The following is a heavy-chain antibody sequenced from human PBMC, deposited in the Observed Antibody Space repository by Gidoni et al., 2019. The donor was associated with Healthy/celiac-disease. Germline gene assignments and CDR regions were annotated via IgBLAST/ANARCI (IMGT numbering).Heavy chain of an antibody. CDR2: IYPGNSDT. CDR3: ARHGIAAAGPFSYYYYYGMDV. V-gene: IGHV5-51*01. J-gene: IGHJ6*02. CDR1: GYSFPSYW. D-gene: IGHD6-13*01. Sequence: VQLVQSGAEVKKPGESLKISCKGSGYSFPSYWIGWGRQMPGKGLEWMGIIYPGNSDTRYSPSFQVQVTISADKSISTAYLQWSSLKASDTAMYYCARHGIAAAGPFSYYYYYGMDVWGQGTTVTVSS.